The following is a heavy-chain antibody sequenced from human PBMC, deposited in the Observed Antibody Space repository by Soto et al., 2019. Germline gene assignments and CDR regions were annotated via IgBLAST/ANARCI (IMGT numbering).Heavy chain of an antibody. D-gene: IGHD5-12*01. V-gene: IGHV4-59*01. CDR1: GGSISSYY. Sequence: SETLSLTCTVSGGSISSYYWSWIRQPPGKGLEWIGYIYYSGSTNYNPSLKSRVTISVDTSKNQFSLKLSSVTAADTAVYYCARGRLTWLDAFDIWGQGTMVTVSS. J-gene: IGHJ3*02. CDR3: ARGRLTWLDAFDI. CDR2: IYYSGST.